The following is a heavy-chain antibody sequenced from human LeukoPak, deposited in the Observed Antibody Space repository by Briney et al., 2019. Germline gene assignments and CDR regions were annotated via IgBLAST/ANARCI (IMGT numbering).Heavy chain of an antibody. J-gene: IGHJ4*02. V-gene: IGHV3-33*01. Sequence: GGSLRLSCAASGFTFSTYGMHWVRQAPGKGLEWVAVIWYDGYDKYYADSVKGRFTISRDNSKNTLYLHMNSLRAEDTAVYYCATDRDSRWQNRFDSWGQGTLVTVSS. CDR1: GFTFSTYG. D-gene: IGHD6-13*01. CDR2: IWYDGYDK. CDR3: ATDRDSRWQNRFDS.